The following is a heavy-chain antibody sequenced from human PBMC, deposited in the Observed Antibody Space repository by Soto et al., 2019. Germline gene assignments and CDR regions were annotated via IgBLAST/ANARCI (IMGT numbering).Heavy chain of an antibody. CDR2: IYYSGRT. CDR1: GGSISSGGYY. V-gene: IGHV4-31*03. D-gene: IGHD3-22*01. J-gene: IGHJ5*02. CDR3: ARDLVGSAYYFIP. Sequence: QVQLQESGPGLVKPSQTLSLTCTVSGGSISSGGYYWSWIRQHPGKGLEWIGYIYYSGRTYYNPSLKSRVTISVDTSKNQFSLKLSSVTAADTAVYYCARDLVGSAYYFIPWGQGTLVTVSS.